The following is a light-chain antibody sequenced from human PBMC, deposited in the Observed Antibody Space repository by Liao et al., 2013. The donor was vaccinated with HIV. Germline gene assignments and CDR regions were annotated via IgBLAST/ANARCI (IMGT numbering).Light chain of an antibody. CDR2: YDS. V-gene: IGLV3-21*01. Sequence: SYELTQPPSVSVAPGKTARITCGGNNIGSKSVHWYQQKSGQAPVLVIYYDSDRPSGIPERFSGSNSGNTATLTISRVEAGDEADYYCQVWDSSSDVLYVFGTGTTVTVL. CDR3: QVWDSSSDVLYV. J-gene: IGLJ1*01. CDR1: NIGSKS.